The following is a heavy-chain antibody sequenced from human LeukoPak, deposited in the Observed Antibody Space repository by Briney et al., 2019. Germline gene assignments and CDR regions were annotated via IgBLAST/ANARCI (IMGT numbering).Heavy chain of an antibody. CDR1: GFTGSFKY. Sequence: GGSLRLSCAASGFTGSFKYMRWVRQAPGKGLGWISVIYNDGTTYYADSVKGRLTISRDNSKNTLYLQMSSLRVDDTAVYYCATTGGNYLCFQHWGQGTLVTVSS. CDR2: IYNDGTT. D-gene: IGHD1-26*01. J-gene: IGHJ1*01. CDR3: ATTGGNYLCFQH. V-gene: IGHV3-66*01.